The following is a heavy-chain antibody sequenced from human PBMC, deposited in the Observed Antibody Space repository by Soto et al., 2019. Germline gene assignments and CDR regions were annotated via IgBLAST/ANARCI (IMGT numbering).Heavy chain of an antibody. V-gene: IGHV3-33*01. CDR3: ARIGSWALNFDY. D-gene: IGHD6-13*01. CDR1: GFTFSNYH. J-gene: IGHJ4*02. Sequence: QVQLVASGGGVVQPGRSLRLSCAASGFTFSNYHMHWVRQAPGKGLEWVAVIWNDESNKFYADSVKGRFTISRDNSKNTLYLQLNNLRAEDTAVYYCARIGSWALNFDYWGQGTLVTVSS. CDR2: IWNDESNK.